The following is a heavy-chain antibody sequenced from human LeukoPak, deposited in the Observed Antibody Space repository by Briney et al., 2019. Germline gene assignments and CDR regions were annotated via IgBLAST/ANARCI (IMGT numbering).Heavy chain of an antibody. CDR2: ISRSNIYK. J-gene: IGHJ4*02. CDR3: AKDGAWLRFDD. Sequence: GGSLRLSCAASGFTFSSYTMNWVRLAPGKGLEWVSSISRSNIYKYYADSVKGRFTISRDNAKNSLYLQMNGLRAEDTAVYYCAKDGAWLRFDDWGQGILVTVSS. CDR1: GFTFSSYT. V-gene: IGHV3-21*01. D-gene: IGHD5-12*01.